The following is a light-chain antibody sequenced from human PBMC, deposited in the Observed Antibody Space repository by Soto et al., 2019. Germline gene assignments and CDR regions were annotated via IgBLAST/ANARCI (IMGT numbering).Light chain of an antibody. J-gene: IGKJ3*01. V-gene: IGKV1-9*01. CDR2: AAS. CDR1: QGISSY. Sequence: EIQLTQSPSSLSASVGDRVTLTCRASQGISSYLAWYQQKPRKAPELLIYAASTMHSGVPSRFSGSGSGTDFTPTISSLQPEDCANYFCQQLNRPPPTFGPGTKVDIK. CDR3: QQLNRPPPT.